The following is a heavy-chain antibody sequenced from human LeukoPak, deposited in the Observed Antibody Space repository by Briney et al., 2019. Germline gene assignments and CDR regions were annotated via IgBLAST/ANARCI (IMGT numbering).Heavy chain of an antibody. CDR2: INHSGST. Sequence: SETLSLTCAVYSGSFSGYYWSWIRQPPGKGLEWIGDINHSGSTNYNPSLKSRVTISVDTSKNQFSLKLSSVTATDTAVYYCAREGFCTNGVCLPPPSAFWFDPWGQGTLVTVSS. J-gene: IGHJ5*02. CDR1: SGSFSGYY. D-gene: IGHD2-8*01. CDR3: AREGFCTNGVCLPPPSAFWFDP. V-gene: IGHV4-34*01.